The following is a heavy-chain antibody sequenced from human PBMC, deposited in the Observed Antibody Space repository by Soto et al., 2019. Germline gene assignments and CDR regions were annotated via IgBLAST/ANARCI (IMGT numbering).Heavy chain of an antibody. Sequence: SETLSLTCSVSGASVSSNNDYWVWIRQPPGKGLEWIGSVYYRGSTYYNPSLRSRVTVSADTSKNQFSLKLSSMTAADTAVYYGERRNHAQQPPVCGKGTTVTVSA. CDR1: GASVSSNNDY. CDR2: VYYRGST. J-gene: IGHJ6*04. CDR3: ERRNHAQQPPV. D-gene: IGHD6-13*01. V-gene: IGHV4-39*01.